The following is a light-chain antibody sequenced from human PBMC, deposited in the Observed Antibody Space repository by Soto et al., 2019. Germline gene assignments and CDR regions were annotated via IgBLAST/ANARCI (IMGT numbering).Light chain of an antibody. J-gene: IGKJ3*01. CDR3: QKYNSAPRT. CDR1: QGISNY. Sequence: DIQMTQSPSSLSASVGDRVTITCRASQGISNYLAWYQQKPGKVPKLLIYAASTLQSGVPSRFSGSGSGTDFTRTISSLHPEDVATYYCQKYNSAPRTFGPGTKVDIK. CDR2: AAS. V-gene: IGKV1-27*01.